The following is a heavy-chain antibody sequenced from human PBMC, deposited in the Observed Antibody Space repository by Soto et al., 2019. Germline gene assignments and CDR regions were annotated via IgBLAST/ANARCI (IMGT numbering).Heavy chain of an antibody. CDR2: IIPIFGTA. J-gene: IGHJ5*02. V-gene: IGHV1-69*06. D-gene: IGHD6-6*01. CDR3: ARDQVIAARYNWFDP. CDR1: GGTFSSYA. Sequence: GASVKVSCKASGGTFSSYAISWVRQAPGQGLEWMGGIIPIFGTANYAQKFQGRVTITADKSTSTAYMELSSLRSEDTAVYYCARDQVIAARYNWFDPWGQGTLVTVS.